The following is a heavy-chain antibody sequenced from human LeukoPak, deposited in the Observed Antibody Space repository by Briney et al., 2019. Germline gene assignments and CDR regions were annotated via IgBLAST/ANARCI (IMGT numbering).Heavy chain of an antibody. J-gene: IGHJ3*01. Sequence: SETLSLTCAVYGGSFSGYYWSWIRQPPGKGLEWIGEITHSGSTNYNSSLKSRVTISVDTSKNQFSLKLNSVTAADTAVYYCARDCTSWGQGTMVTVSS. D-gene: IGHD2-21*02. CDR2: ITHSGST. CDR3: ARDCTS. CDR1: GGSFSGYY. V-gene: IGHV4-34*01.